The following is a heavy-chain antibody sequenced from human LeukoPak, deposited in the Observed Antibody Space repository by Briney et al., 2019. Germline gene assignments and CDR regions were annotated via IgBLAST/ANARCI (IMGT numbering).Heavy chain of an antibody. CDR3: AKDQFSGNYHTDFDY. J-gene: IGHJ4*02. CDR1: GFTFSSYS. V-gene: IGHV3-23*01. CDR2: ISGSGGST. D-gene: IGHD1-26*01. Sequence: GGSLRLSCAASGFTFSSYSMSWVRQAPGKGLEWVSAISGSGGSTYYADSVKGRFTISRDNSKNTLYLQMNSLRAEDTAVYYCAKDQFSGNYHTDFDYWGQGTLVTVSS.